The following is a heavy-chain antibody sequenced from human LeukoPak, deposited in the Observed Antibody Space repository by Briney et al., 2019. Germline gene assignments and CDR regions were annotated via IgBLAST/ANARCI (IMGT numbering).Heavy chain of an antibody. V-gene: IGHV3-33*01. Sequence: GGSLRLSCAASGFTFSSYGMHWVHQAPGKGLEWVAVIWYDGSNKYYADSVKGRFTISRDNSENTLYLQMNSLRAEDTAVYYCARGTVTPYYYYGMDVWGQGTTVTVSS. D-gene: IGHD4-11*01. CDR2: IWYDGSNK. CDR1: GFTFSSYG. J-gene: IGHJ6*02. CDR3: ARGTVTPYYYYGMDV.